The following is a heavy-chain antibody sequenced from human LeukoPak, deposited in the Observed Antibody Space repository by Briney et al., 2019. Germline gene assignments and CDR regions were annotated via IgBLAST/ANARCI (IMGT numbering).Heavy chain of an antibody. J-gene: IGHJ6*02. V-gene: IGHV3-30-3*01. CDR3: ARDLRVPAARYGMDV. CDR2: ISYDGTTK. Sequence: GGSLRLSCAASGFTFSSYAMHWVRQAPSKGLEWVAVISYDGTTKYYADSVKGRFTISRDNSKNTLYLETNSLRTEDTAVYYCARDLRVPAARYGMDVWGQGTTVTVSS. CDR1: GFTFSSYA. D-gene: IGHD2-2*01.